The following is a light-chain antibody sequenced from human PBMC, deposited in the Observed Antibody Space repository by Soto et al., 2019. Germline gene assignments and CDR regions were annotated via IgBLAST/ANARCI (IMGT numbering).Light chain of an antibody. CDR2: AAS. CDR1: QTINKN. CDR3: QQSYSTPMYT. J-gene: IGKJ2*01. V-gene: IGKV1-39*01. Sequence: DIQMTQSPSSLSASVGDRVTITCRASQTINKNLNWYQQKPGKAPKLLIYAASSLQSGVPSRFSGSGSGTDFTLTISSLQPEDFATYYCQQSYSTPMYTFGQGTKLEIK.